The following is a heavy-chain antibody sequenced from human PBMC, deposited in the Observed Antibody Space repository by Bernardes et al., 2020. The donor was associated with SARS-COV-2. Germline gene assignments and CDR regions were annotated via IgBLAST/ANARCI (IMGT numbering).Heavy chain of an antibody. CDR1: GGSINGYY. D-gene: IGHD3-10*01. CDR3: ARHGKFNSGNYYEDS. CDR2: ISYSGAT. V-gene: IGHV4-59*08. Sequence: SETLSLTCTVSGGSINGYYWSWIRQPPGKGLEYIGYISYSGATNYNPSLRSRVSMSIATSKNQFYLNLISVIAADTAVYYCARHGKFNSGNYYEDSWGQGTLVIVSS. J-gene: IGHJ1*01.